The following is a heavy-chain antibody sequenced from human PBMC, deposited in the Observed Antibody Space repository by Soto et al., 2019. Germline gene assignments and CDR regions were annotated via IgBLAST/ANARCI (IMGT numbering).Heavy chain of an antibody. V-gene: IGHV1-8*01. CDR1: GYTFTSYD. Sequence: QVQLVQSGAEVKKPGASVKVSCKASGYTFTSYDINWVRQATGQGIEWLGWMHPNSGNTGYAQKFQGRLTMTRNTSISTAYMELSSLTSEDTAVYYCARGLSYRQDWGQGTLVTVSS. CDR2: MHPNSGNT. D-gene: IGHD1-26*01. CDR3: ARGLSYRQD. J-gene: IGHJ4*02.